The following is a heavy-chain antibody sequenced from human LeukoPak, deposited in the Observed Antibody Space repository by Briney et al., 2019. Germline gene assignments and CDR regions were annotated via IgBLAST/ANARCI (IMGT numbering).Heavy chain of an antibody. CDR3: AKDSTVVITAMVDY. CDR1: GFTFSSYW. D-gene: IGHD4-23*01. Sequence: TGGSLRLSCAASGFTFSSYWMHWVRQAPGKGLVWVSRINSDGSSTSYADSVKGRFTISRDNAKNTLYLQMNSLRAEDTAVYYCAKDSTVVITAMVDYWGQGTLVTVSS. J-gene: IGHJ4*02. V-gene: IGHV3-74*01. CDR2: INSDGSST.